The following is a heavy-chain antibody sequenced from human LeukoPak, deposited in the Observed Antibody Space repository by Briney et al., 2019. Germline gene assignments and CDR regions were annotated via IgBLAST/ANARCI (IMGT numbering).Heavy chain of an antibody. CDR1: GYTFNDYC. J-gene: IGHJ3*02. Sequence: ASVKVSCKASGYTFNDYCIHWVRQAPGQGLEWMGWINPNSGGTNYAQKFQGRVTMTRDTSISTAYMELSRLRSDDTAVYYCARVRAATGYYSDDAFDIWGQGTMVTVSS. CDR3: ARVRAATGYYSDDAFDI. CDR2: INPNSGGT. D-gene: IGHD3-9*01. V-gene: IGHV1-2*02.